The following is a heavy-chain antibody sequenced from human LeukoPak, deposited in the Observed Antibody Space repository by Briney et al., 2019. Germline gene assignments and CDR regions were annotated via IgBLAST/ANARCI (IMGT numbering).Heavy chain of an antibody. V-gene: IGHV3-15*01. D-gene: IGHD6-19*01. J-gene: IGHJ1*01. CDR2: IKSKTDGGTT. CDR3: STAPCIAVAGTIPRLQR. CDR1: GFTFSNAW. Sequence: GGSLRLSCAASGFTFSNAWMSWVRQAPGKRLDWVGRIKSKTDGGTTDYAAPVKGRFTISRDDPQNTLYLQTNSLKTGDTGGYYCSTAPCIAVAGTIPRLQRWRQNTVVTVSS.